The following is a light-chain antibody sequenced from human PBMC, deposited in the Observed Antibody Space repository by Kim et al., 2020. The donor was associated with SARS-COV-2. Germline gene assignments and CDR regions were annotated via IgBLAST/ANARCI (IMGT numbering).Light chain of an antibody. Sequence: EIVLTPSPATLSLSPGERATLSCRASQSVSSYLAWYQQKPGQAPRLLIYDGSNRATGIPARFSGSGSGTDFTLTISSLEPEDFAVYYCQQRSNWPYTFGQGTKLEI. CDR2: DGS. CDR3: QQRSNWPYT. CDR1: QSVSSY. V-gene: IGKV3-11*01. J-gene: IGKJ2*01.